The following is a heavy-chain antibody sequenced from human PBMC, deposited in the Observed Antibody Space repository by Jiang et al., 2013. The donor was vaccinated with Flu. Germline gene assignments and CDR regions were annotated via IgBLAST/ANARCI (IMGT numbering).Heavy chain of an antibody. Sequence: GSGLVKPSQTLSLTCTVSGGSISSGSYYWSWIRQPAGKGLEWIGRIYTSGSTNYNPSLKSRVTISVDTSKNQFSLKLSSVTAADTAVYYCARSSSLGSGSPNWFDPWGQGTLVTVSS. V-gene: IGHV4-61*02. CDR3: ARSSSLGSGSPNWFDP. CDR1: GGSISSGSYY. CDR2: IYTSGST. D-gene: IGHD3-10*01. J-gene: IGHJ5*02.